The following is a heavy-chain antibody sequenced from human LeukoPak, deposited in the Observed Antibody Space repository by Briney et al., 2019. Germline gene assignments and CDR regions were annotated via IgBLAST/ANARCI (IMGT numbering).Heavy chain of an antibody. J-gene: IGHJ6*02. CDR2: ITGSGGNT. D-gene: IGHD2/OR15-2a*01. CDR1: GFTFSSYA. V-gene: IGHV3-23*01. CDR3: AKGLSMDV. Sequence: GGSLRLSCAASGFTFSSYAMHWVRQAPGKGLEWVSGITGSGGNTYYADSVKGRFIISRDNSKNTLYLQMNSLRVEDTAVYYCAKGLSMDVWGQGTTVTVSS.